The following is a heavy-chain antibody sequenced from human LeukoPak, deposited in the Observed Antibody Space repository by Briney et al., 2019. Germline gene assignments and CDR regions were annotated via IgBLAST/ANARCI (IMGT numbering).Heavy chain of an antibody. CDR3: ARLMGIVVVSAASDAFDI. CDR1: GYSFTSYW. J-gene: IGHJ3*02. V-gene: IGHV5-51*01. D-gene: IGHD2-2*03. Sequence: GESLKISCKGSGYSFTSYWIGWVRQMPGKGLEWMGIIYPGDSDTRYSRSFQGQVTISADKSISTAYLQWSSLKASDTAMYYCARLMGIVVVSAASDAFDIWGQGTMVTVSS. CDR2: IYPGDSDT.